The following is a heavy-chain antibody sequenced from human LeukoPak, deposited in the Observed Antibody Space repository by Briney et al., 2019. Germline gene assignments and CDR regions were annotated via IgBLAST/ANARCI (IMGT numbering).Heavy chain of an antibody. CDR2: ISYDERNK. CDR3: AKDWDSSGSGYYHIDY. D-gene: IGHD3-22*01. Sequence: PGGSLRLSCAASGFTFSSYGMHWVRQAPGKGLEWVAVISYDERNKHYADPVEGRFTISRDNSKNTLYLQMNSLRAEDTAVYYCAKDWDSSGSGYYHIDYWGQGTLVTVSS. V-gene: IGHV3-30*18. J-gene: IGHJ4*02. CDR1: GFTFSSYG.